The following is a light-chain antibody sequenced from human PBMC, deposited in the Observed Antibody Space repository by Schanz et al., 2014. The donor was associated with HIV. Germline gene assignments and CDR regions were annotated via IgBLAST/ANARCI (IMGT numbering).Light chain of an antibody. CDR2: DVT. J-gene: IGLJ1*01. CDR3: CSYAGRYTFYV. Sequence: QSVLTQPRSVSGSPGQSVTISCTGTSSDVGGYDYVSWYQQHPGKAPKLMIYDVTKRPSGVPDRFSGSKSGNTASLTISGIQDEDEGDYYCCSYAGRYTFYVFGAGTKLTVL. CDR1: SSDVGGYDY. V-gene: IGLV2-11*01.